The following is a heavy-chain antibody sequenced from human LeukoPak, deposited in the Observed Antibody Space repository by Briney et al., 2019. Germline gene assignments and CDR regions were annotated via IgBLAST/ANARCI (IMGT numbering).Heavy chain of an antibody. CDR3: AGGGGSYGDL. D-gene: IGHD1-26*01. CDR1: GYTFTAYY. V-gene: IGHV1-2*06. CDR2: FGPYCGGT. J-gene: IGHJ3*01. Sequence: ASVKVSCKASGYTFTAYYMHWVRQAPGQGLEWMGRFGPYCGGTTYAEKFQGRVTITRDTSESTHYLELSNLRADDTAVYYCAGGGGSYGDLWGQGTMVGVSS.